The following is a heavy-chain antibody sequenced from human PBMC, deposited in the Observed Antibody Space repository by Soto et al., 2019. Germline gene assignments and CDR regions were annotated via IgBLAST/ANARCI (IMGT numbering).Heavy chain of an antibody. V-gene: IGHV3-15*07. Sequence: GGSLRLSCAASGFTFSNAWMNWVRQAPGKGLEWVGRIKSKTDGGTTDYAAPVKGRFTISRDDSKNTLYLQMNSLKTEDTAVYYCTTDRAYYDFWSGYQYYFDYWGQGTLVTVSS. CDR2: IKSKTDGGTT. CDR3: TTDRAYYDFWSGYQYYFDY. CDR1: GFTFSNAW. D-gene: IGHD3-3*01. J-gene: IGHJ4*02.